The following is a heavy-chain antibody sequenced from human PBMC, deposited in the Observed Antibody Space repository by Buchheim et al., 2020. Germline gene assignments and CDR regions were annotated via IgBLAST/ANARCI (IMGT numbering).Heavy chain of an antibody. CDR2: INHSGST. D-gene: IGHD5-18*01. CDR1: GGSFSGYY. Sequence: QVQLQQWGAGLLKPSETLSLTCAVYGGSFSGYYWSWIRQPPGKGLEWIGEINHSGSTNYNPSLKSRVTISVDTSKNQFSLNLSSVTAADTAVYYCARDQRRGYSYGYWADYYYYYGMDVWGQGTT. V-gene: IGHV4-34*01. CDR3: ARDQRRGYSYGYWADYYYYYGMDV. J-gene: IGHJ6*02.